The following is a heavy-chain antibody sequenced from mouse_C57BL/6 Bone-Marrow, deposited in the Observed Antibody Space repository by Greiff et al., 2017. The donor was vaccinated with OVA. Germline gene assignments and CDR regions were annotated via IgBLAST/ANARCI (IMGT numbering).Heavy chain of an antibody. Sequence: LQQSGAELVRPGSSVKLSCKDSYLAFMASAMHWVKQRPGHGLEWIGSFTMYSDATEYSENFKGKATLTANTSSSTAYMELSSLTSEDSAVYYCARKRDDYGYWYFDVWGTGTTVTVSS. CDR2: FTMYSDAT. D-gene: IGHD2-4*01. J-gene: IGHJ1*03. CDR1: YLAFMASA. V-gene: IGHV1-49*01. CDR3: ARKRDDYGYWYFDV.